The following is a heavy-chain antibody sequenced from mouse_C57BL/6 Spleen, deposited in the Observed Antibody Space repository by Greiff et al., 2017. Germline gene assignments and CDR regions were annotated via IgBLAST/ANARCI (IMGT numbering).Heavy chain of an antibody. CDR3: ARYDYDYDWYFDV. Sequence: EVKLLESGGGLVQPGGSLSLSCAASGFTFTDYYMSWVRQPPGKALEWLGFIRNKANGYTTEYSASVKGRFTISRDNSQSILYLQMNALGAEDSATYDSARYDYDYDWYFDVWGTGTTVTVSS. D-gene: IGHD2-4*01. V-gene: IGHV7-3*01. CDR1: GFTFTDYY. J-gene: IGHJ1*03. CDR2: IRNKANGYTT.